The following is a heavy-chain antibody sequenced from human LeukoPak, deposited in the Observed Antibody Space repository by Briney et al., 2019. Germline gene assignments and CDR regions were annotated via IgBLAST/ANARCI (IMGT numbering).Heavy chain of an antibody. J-gene: IGHJ4*02. CDR3: AKARTQWLVPFDY. CDR2: ISGSGGST. V-gene: IGHV3-23*01. CDR1: GFTFSSYA. D-gene: IGHD6-19*01. Sequence: PGGSPRLSCAASGFTFSSYAMSWVRQAPGKGLEWVSAISGSGGSTYYADSVKGRFTISRDNSKNTLYLQMNSLRAEDTAVYYCAKARTQWLVPFDYWGQGTLVTVSS.